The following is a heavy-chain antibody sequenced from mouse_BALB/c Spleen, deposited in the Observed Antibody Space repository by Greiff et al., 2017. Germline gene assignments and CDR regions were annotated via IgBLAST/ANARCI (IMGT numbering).Heavy chain of an antibody. V-gene: IGHV1-18*01. CDR1: GYTFTDYN. CDR3: ERLPYGYDDAMDC. CDR2: INPNNGGT. J-gene: IGHJ4*01. Sequence: EVQLQHSGPELVKPGASVKIPCKASGYTFTDYNMDWVKQSHGQSLEWIGDINPNNGGTIYNQKFKGKATLTVDKSSSTAYMELRSLTSEDTAVYYCERLPYGYDDAMDCWGGGRSVTDSS. D-gene: IGHD2-2*01.